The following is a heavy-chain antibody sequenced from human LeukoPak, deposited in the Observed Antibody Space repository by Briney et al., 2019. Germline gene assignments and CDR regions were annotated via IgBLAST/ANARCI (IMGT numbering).Heavy chain of an antibody. CDR3: AKDFMREGSSFDP. J-gene: IGHJ5*02. CDR1: GFTLSSYG. Sequence: GGSLRLSCAASGFTLSSYGMHWVRQAPGKGLEWVAVISYDGSNKYYADSVKGRFTISRDNSKNTLYLQMNSLRAEDTAVYYCAKDFMREGSSFDPWGQGTLVTVSS. V-gene: IGHV3-30*18. CDR2: ISYDGSNK. D-gene: IGHD1-26*01.